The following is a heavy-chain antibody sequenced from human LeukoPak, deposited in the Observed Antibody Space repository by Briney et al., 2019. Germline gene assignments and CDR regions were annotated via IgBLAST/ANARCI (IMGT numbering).Heavy chain of an antibody. Sequence: GGSLRLSCAASGFTFSSYAMHWVRQAPGKGLEYVSAITSNGDKTYYGNSVKGRFTISRDNSKNTLYLQMGSLKIEDMDVYYCARGGATNLFDYWGQGTLVTVSS. CDR2: ITSNGDKT. CDR1: GFTFSSYA. D-gene: IGHD1-26*01. CDR3: ARGGATNLFDY. V-gene: IGHV3-64*01. J-gene: IGHJ4*02.